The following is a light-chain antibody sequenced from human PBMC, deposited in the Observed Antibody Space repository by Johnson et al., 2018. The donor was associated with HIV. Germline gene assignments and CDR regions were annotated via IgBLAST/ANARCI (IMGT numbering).Light chain of an antibody. CDR3: GTWDSSLSAYV. J-gene: IGLJ1*01. CDR2: DNN. CDR1: SSNIGNNY. V-gene: IGLV1-51*01. Sequence: QPVLTQPPSVSAAPGQKVTISCSGSSSNIGNNYVSWYQQLPGTAPKLLIYDNNKRTSGIPDRFSGSKSGTSSPLAFNGLQTWDEADYYRGTWDSSLSAYVFGTGTRVTVL.